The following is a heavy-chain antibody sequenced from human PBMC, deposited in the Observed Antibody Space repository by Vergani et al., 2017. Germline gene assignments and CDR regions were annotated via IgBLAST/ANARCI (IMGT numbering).Heavy chain of an antibody. D-gene: IGHD4/OR15-4a*01. V-gene: IGHV3-30*18. J-gene: IGHJ4*02. CDR1: GFTFSSYG. CDR2: ISYDGSNK. Sequence: QVQLVESGGGLVKPGGSLRLSCAASGFTFSSYGMHWVRQAPGKGLEWVAVISYDGSNKYYADSVKGRFTISRDNSKNTLYLQMNSLRAEDTAVYYCAKDLGAPNDYWGQGTLVTVSS. CDR3: AKDLGAPNDY.